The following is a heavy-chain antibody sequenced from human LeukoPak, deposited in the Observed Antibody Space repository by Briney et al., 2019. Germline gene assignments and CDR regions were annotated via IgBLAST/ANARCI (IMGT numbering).Heavy chain of an antibody. J-gene: IGHJ4*02. CDR3: ARTAGWSYGFDY. V-gene: IGHV4-31*11. CDR1: GGSISSGGYY. D-gene: IGHD5-18*01. Sequence: SQTLSLTCAVSGGSISSGGYYWTWIRQHPGKGLEWIGYIYNSGTTYYNPSLESRVTISGDTSKNQFSLKLNSVTAADTAVYYCARTAGWSYGFDYWGQGTLVTVSS. CDR2: IYNSGTT.